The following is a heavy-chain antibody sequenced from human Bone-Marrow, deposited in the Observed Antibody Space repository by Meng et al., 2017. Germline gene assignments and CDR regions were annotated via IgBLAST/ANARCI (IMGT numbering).Heavy chain of an antibody. J-gene: IGHJ6*02. CDR2: ISSSSSYI. CDR3: ARQYDFWSGYSPNYYYYGMDV. V-gene: IGHV3-21*01. CDR1: GFTFSSYS. Sequence: GESLKISCAASGFTFSSYSMNWVRQAPGKGLEWVSSISSSSSYIYYADSVKGRFTISRDNAKNSLYLQMNSLRAEDTAVYYCARQYDFWSGYSPNYYYYGMDVWGQGTKVTVSS. D-gene: IGHD3-3*01.